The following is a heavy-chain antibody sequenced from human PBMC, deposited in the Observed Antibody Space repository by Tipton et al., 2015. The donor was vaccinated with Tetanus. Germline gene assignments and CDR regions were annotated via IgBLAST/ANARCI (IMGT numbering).Heavy chain of an antibody. CDR2: IDPNSGGT. J-gene: IGHJ6*02. CDR3: ARDRGDYIYYGMDV. D-gene: IGHD3-22*01. Sequence: QLVQSVAEVKKPGASVKVSCKASGYTFTGYYMYWVRQAPGQGLEWMGWIDPNSGGTVYAQKFQGRVTKTRDTSISTAYMELRSLRSDDTAVYYCARDRGDYIYYGMDVWGPGTTVTVS. CDR1: GYTFTGYY. V-gene: IGHV1-2*02.